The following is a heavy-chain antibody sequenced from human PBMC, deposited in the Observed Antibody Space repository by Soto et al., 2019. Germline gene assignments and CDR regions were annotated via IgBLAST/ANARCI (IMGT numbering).Heavy chain of an antibody. CDR3: ARTSKLEY. CDR1: GGSLNYYF. CDR2: INPNGDT. V-gene: IGHV4-34*01. J-gene: IGHJ4*02. Sequence: QVQLQQWGAGLLRPSETLSLTCAVYGGSLNYYFWSWIRQPPGKGLEWIGEINPNGDTKYNPSLKSRVSMSIDTSANQFSLQLSSVTAADTAVYYCARTSKLEYWGQGTLVTVSS.